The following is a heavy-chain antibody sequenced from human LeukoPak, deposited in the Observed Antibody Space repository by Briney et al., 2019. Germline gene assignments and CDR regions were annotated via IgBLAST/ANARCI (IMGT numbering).Heavy chain of an antibody. Sequence: ASVKVSCKASGYTFTGYYIHRLRQAPGQGPEWMGWINPHSGGTNYAQKFQGRVTMTRDTSISTAYMELSSLRSDDTAMYYCARDLLMYYSGSGESTWGQGTQVTVSS. J-gene: IGHJ5*02. CDR2: INPHSGGT. CDR1: GYTFTGYY. D-gene: IGHD3-10*01. CDR3: ARDLLMYYSGSGEST. V-gene: IGHV1-2*02.